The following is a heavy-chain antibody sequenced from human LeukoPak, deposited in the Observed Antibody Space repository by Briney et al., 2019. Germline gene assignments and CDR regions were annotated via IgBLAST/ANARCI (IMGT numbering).Heavy chain of an antibody. CDR2: VKSKTDGGTT. Sequence: GGSPRLSCAASGFTLSDYYMSWIRQAPGKGLEWVGRVKSKTDGGTTDYAAPVKGRFTISRDDSKNTLYLQMNSLKTEDTAVYYCATEPPWDVWGQGTTVTVSS. CDR1: GFTLSDYY. J-gene: IGHJ6*02. V-gene: IGHV3-15*01. CDR3: ATEPPWDV.